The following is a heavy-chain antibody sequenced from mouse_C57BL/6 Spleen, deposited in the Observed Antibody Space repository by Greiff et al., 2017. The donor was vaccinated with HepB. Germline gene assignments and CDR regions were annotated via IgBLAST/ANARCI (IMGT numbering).Heavy chain of an antibody. CDR3: TRGEDYYGSSPWFAY. J-gene: IGHJ3*01. CDR1: GYTFTSYW. V-gene: IGHV1-5*01. Sequence: VQLQQSGTVLARPGASVKMSCKTSGYTFTSYWMHWVKQRPGQGLEWIGAIYPGNSDTSYNQKFKGKAKLTAVTSASTAYMELSSLTNEDSAVYYCTRGEDYYGSSPWFAYWGQGTLVTVSA. CDR2: IYPGNSDT. D-gene: IGHD1-1*01.